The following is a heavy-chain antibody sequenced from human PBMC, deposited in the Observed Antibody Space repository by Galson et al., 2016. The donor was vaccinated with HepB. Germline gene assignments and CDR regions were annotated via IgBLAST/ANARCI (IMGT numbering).Heavy chain of an antibody. CDR2: IYYSVGT. Sequence: SETLSLTCTVSGASVSSGSYSWSWIRQPPGKGLEWIGYIYYSVGTNYNPSLKSRVTISVDTSKSQFSLKLGAVTVADTAVYYCARGYVDYVWGSSRPPTFDYWGQGTLVTISS. J-gene: IGHJ4*02. V-gene: IGHV4-61*01. CDR3: ARGYVDYVWGSSRPPTFDY. CDR1: GASVSSGSYS. D-gene: IGHD3-16*02.